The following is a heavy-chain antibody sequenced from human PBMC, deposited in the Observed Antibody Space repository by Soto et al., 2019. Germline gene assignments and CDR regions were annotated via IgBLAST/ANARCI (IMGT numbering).Heavy chain of an antibody. Sequence: SETLSLTCTVSGGSISSYYWSWIRQPPGKGLEWIGYMYYGGRTNYNPSLKSRVTISADTSKMQVSLKLSSVTAADTAVYFCARGTPSPLIVRSSRGPWFDPWGQGTLVPVSS. D-gene: IGHD2-15*01. CDR1: GGSISSYY. CDR3: ARGTPSPLIVRSSRGPWFDP. V-gene: IGHV4-59*08. CDR2: MYYGGRT. J-gene: IGHJ5*02.